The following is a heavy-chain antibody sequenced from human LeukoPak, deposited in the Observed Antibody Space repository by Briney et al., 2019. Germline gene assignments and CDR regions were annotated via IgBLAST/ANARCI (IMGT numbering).Heavy chain of an antibody. J-gene: IGHJ4*02. CDR3: ARGVVPAAFDY. CDR1: GSTFSSYS. V-gene: IGHV3-21*01. CDR2: ISSSSDHI. D-gene: IGHD2-2*01. Sequence: GGSLRLSCAASGSTFSSYSMNWVRQAPGKGLEWVSSISSSSDHIAYADSVKGRFTISRDNAKNALYLQVNSLRAEDTAVYYCARGVVPAAFDYWGQGTLVTVSS.